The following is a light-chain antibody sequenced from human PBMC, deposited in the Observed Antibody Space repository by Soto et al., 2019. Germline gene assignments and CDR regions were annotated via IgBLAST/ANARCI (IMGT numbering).Light chain of an antibody. CDR2: WAS. V-gene: IGKV4-1*01. Sequence: DIVLTQSPDSLAVSLGERATINCASSQSVLYTPNSKNYLAWYQQKPGQPPKLLIYWASTRESGVPDRFSGCGSGTDFTLTISSLQAEDVAVYYCQQYYSTPPITFGQGTRLEIK. CDR1: QSVLYTPNSKNY. CDR3: QQYYSTPPIT. J-gene: IGKJ5*01.